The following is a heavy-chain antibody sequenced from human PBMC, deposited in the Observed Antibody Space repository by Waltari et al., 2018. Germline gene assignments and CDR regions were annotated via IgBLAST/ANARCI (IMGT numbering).Heavy chain of an antibody. J-gene: IGHJ3*02. V-gene: IGHV1-2*02. CDR1: GYTFTGYY. CDR2: INPNSGGT. Sequence: QVQLVQSGAEVKKPGASVKVSCKASGYTFTGYYMHWVRQAPGQGLEWMGWINPNSGGTNDAQKFQGRVTMTRDTSISTAYMELSRLRSDDTAVYYCARGVVGATLGDAFDIWGQGTMVTVSS. CDR3: ARGVVGATLGDAFDI. D-gene: IGHD1-26*01.